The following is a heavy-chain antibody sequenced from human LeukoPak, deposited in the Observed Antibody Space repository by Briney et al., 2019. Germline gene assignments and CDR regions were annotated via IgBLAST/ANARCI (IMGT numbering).Heavy chain of an antibody. CDR1: GGSISSYY. CDR2: IYYSGST. D-gene: IGHD1-7*01. Sequence: SETLSLTCTVSGGSISSYYWSWIRQPPGKGLEWIGYIYYSGSTNYNPSLKSRVTISVDTSKNQFSLKLSSVTAADTAVYYCARWISGTTVIGYSYHHMDVWGKGTTVTVSS. CDR3: ARWISGTTVIGYSYHHMDV. V-gene: IGHV4-59*01. J-gene: IGHJ6*03.